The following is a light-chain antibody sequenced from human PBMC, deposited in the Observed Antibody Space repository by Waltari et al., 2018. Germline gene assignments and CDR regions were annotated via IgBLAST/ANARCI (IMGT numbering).Light chain of an antibody. Sequence: FMLTQPHSVSESPGKTVSISCTRRSVSIARNYLQWYQQRPGSAPTIVIYEDDQRPSGVPDRFSGSIDSSSNSASLTISGLETEDEADYYCQSYDASVIFGGGTRLTVL. CDR2: EDD. CDR3: QSYDASVI. CDR1: SVSIARNY. V-gene: IGLV6-57*03. J-gene: IGLJ2*01.